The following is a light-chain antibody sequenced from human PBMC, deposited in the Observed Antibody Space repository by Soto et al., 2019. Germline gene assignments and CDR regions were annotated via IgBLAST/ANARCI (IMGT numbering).Light chain of an antibody. CDR2: AAS. CDR1: QSISSY. CDR3: QQSYSVPLT. V-gene: IGKV1-39*01. Sequence: DIQMTQSPSSLSASVGDRVTITCRASQSISSYLNWYQQKPGKAPKLLSYAASSLQGGVPSRFSGSGSGTDFTLTISILQPEDFATYYCQQSYSVPLTFGGGTNVEIK. J-gene: IGKJ4*01.